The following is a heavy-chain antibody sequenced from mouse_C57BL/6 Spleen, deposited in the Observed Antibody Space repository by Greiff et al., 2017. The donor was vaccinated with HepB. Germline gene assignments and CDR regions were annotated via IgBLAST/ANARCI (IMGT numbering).Heavy chain of an antibody. D-gene: IGHD1-1*01. CDR3: ARRLRYNYFDY. CDR1: GYTFTDYY. J-gene: IGHJ2*01. V-gene: IGHV1-26*01. Sequence: VQLQQSGPELVKPGASVKISCKASGYTFTDYYMNWVKQSHGKSLEWIGDINPNNGGTSYNQKFKGKATLTVDKSSSTAYMELRSLTSEDSAVYYCARRLRYNYFDYWGQGTTLTVSS. CDR2: INPNNGGT.